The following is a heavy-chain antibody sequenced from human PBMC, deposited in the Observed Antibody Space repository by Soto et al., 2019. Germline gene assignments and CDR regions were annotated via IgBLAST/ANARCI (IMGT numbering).Heavy chain of an antibody. Sequence: SETLSLTCTVSGGSISSRGYYCSWIRQFPGKGLEWIGYISYSESTDYNPSLKSRVTISADTSKNQFSLKLSSVTAADTAVYYCAGGNDYAKIGYWGQGTLVTVSS. J-gene: IGHJ4*02. CDR2: ISYSEST. CDR1: GGSISSRGYY. CDR3: AGGNDYAKIGY. V-gene: IGHV4-31*03. D-gene: IGHD4-17*01.